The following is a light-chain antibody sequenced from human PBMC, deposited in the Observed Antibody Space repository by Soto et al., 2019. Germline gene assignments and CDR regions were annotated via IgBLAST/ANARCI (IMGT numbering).Light chain of an antibody. Sequence: QSALTQPASVSGSPGQSITLSCTGTSSDVGGYNYVSWYQQRPGKAPRLMISDVTNRPSGVSNRFSGSKSGNTASLTISGLQAEDEADYDCSSYASTTPHVVFGGGTKLTVL. CDR3: SSYASTTPHVV. CDR1: SSDVGGYNY. J-gene: IGLJ2*01. V-gene: IGLV2-14*03. CDR2: DVT.